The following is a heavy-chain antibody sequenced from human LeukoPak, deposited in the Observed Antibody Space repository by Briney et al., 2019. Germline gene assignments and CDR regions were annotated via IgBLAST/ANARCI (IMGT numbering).Heavy chain of an antibody. Sequence: ASVKVSCKASGYTFGQYSISWVRQAPGKGFEWMGWVTPSHTTRVYAQEFQGRVTMTADTNTNTVSMELRSLRFDDTAVYFCARDYILPLETDNGDGFAIWGQGTVVTVSS. CDR3: ARDYILPLETDNGDGFAI. CDR1: GYTFGQYS. J-gene: IGHJ3*02. D-gene: IGHD3-3*02. V-gene: IGHV1-18*01. CDR2: VTPSHTTR.